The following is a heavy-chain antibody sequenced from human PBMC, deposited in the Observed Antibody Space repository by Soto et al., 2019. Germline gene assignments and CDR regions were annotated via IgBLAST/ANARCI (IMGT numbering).Heavy chain of an antibody. V-gene: IGHV3-23*01. CDR3: AKTPGPGGSGYYYFDY. J-gene: IGHJ4*02. CDR2: ISGSGGST. Sequence: GGSLRLSCAASGFTFSSYAMSWVRQAPGKGLEWVSAISGSGGSTCYADSVKGRFTISRDNSKNTLYLQMNSLRAEDTAVYYCAKTPGPGGSGYYYFDYWGQGTLVTVSS. CDR1: GFTFSSYA. D-gene: IGHD3-10*01.